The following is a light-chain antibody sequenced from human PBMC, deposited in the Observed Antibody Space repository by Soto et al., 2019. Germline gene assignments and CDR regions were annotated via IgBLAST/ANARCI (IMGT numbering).Light chain of an antibody. CDR1: QSVSGW. CDR3: QNYNSAPWT. V-gene: IGKV1-5*01. Sequence: EIQMTQSPSTLSASVGDTVTGTGMASQSVSGWLAWYQQKPGEANKLLIYDASALPRGVTSRFSGSGSGTDFTLTISSLQPEDVATYYCQNYNSAPWTVGPVTQVDIK. CDR2: DAS. J-gene: IGKJ1*01.